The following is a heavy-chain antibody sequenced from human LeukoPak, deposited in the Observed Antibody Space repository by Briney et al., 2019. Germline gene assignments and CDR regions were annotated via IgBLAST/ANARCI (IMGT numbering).Heavy chain of an antibody. CDR1: GFTFSSYA. Sequence: PGGSLRLSCAASGFTFSSYAMSWVRQAPGKGLEWVSAISGSGGSTYYADSVKGRFTISRDNSKNTLYLQMNSLRAEDTAVYYCAKADGYFDSSGYRRAYYYYGMDVWGQGTTVTVSS. CDR3: AKADGYFDSSGYRRAYYYYGMDV. D-gene: IGHD3-22*01. J-gene: IGHJ6*02. CDR2: ISGSGGST. V-gene: IGHV3-23*01.